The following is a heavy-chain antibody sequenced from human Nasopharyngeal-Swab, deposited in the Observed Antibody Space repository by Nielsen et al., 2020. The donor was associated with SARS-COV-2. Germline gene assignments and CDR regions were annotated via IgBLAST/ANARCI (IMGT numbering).Heavy chain of an antibody. CDR1: GFTFSSHW. D-gene: IGHD2-2*01. V-gene: IGHV3-7*01. J-gene: IGHJ4*02. CDR3: ARYCSTTSCPRGFDY. CDR2: IKQDGSEK. Sequence: GESLKISCAASGFTFSSHWMNWVRQTPGKGLGWVANIKQDGSEKYYVDSVKGRFTISRDNAKNSLSLQMNSLRAEDTAVYYCARYCSTTSCPRGFDYWGQGTLVTVSS.